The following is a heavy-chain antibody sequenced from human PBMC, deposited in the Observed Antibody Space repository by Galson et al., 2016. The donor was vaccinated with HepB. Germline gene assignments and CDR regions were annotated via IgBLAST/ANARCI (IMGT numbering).Heavy chain of an antibody. CDR1: GFTFSSQW. J-gene: IGHJ4*02. CDR3: VRGAPIDF. Sequence: SLRLSCAASGFTFSSQWMNWVRQGPGKGLEWVSRMNNDESSISYADSVKGRFTISRDNAKNTLYLQMSRLGAEDTGVYYCVRGAPIDFWGQGTLITVSS. CDR2: MNNDESSI. V-gene: IGHV3-74*01.